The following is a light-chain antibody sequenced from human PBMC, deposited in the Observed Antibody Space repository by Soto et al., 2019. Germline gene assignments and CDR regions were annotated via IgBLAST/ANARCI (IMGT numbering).Light chain of an antibody. V-gene: IGKV1-5*03. CDR2: KAS. CDR1: QSISSW. CDR3: QQYNSYPLT. Sequence: DIQLTQSPSTLSASVGDRVTITCRASQSISSWLAWYQQKPRKAPKLLIYKASSLESGVPTRFSGSGSGTEFALTISSLQPDEFATYYCQQYNSYPLTFGGGTKVDIK. J-gene: IGKJ4*01.